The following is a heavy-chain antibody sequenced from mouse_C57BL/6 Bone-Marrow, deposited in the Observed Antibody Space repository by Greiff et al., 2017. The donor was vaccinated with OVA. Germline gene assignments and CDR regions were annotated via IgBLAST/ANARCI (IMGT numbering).Heavy chain of an antibody. CDR3: SEDAAVYYCAFRAQYYAMDY. J-gene: IGHJ4*01. D-gene: IGHD3-2*02. Sequence: QVQLQQSGPELARPWASVKISCQAFYTFSRRVHFAIRDTNYWMQWVKQRPGQGLEWIGAFYPGNGDTSNNQKFKGKATLTANETTNTAYMQLSSQTSEDAAVYYCAFRAQYYAMDYWGQGTSVTVSS. V-gene: IGHV1-87*01. CDR2: GQGLEWIG. CDR1: YTFSRRVH.